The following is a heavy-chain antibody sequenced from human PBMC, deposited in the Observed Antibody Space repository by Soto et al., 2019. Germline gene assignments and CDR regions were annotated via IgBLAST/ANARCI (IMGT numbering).Heavy chain of an antibody. V-gene: IGHV4-61*01. J-gene: IGHJ5*01. Sequence: QVQLQESGPGLVRPSETLSLTCTVSGASLTSGSYYWSWVRQPPGKGLEWIAYIYRSGSTNYNPSLKSRATISVDTSKNQFSLRLTSVTPADTAMYYYARWKYSYADLPGDWFDSWGQGTLVTVSS. CDR3: ARWKYSYADLPGDWFDS. CDR1: GASLTSGSYY. CDR2: IYRSGST. D-gene: IGHD3-16*01.